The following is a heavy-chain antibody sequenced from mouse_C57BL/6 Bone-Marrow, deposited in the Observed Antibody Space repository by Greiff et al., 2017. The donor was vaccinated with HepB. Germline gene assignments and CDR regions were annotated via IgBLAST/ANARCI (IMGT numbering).Heavy chain of an antibody. Sequence: VQLQQSGTVLARPGASVKMSCKTSGYTFTSYWMHWVKQRPGPGLEWIGAIYPGNSDTSYNQKFKGKAKLTAVTSASTAYMELSSLTNEDSAVYYCTRGALYDGYWYFDVWGTGTTVTVSS. CDR3: TRGALYDGYWYFDV. D-gene: IGHD2-3*01. J-gene: IGHJ1*03. V-gene: IGHV1-5*01. CDR2: IYPGNSDT. CDR1: GYTFTSYW.